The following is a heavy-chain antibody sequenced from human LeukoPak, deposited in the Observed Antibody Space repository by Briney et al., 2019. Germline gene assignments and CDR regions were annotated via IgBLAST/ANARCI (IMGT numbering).Heavy chain of an antibody. V-gene: IGHV4-30-2*01. CDR1: GGPISSGGYS. CDR2: IYHSGST. Sequence: SETLSLTCAVSGGPISSGGYSWSWIRQPPGKGLEWIGYIYHSGSTYYNPSLKSRVTISVDRSKNQFSLKLSSVTAADTAVYYCARARVGATRYNWFDPWGQGTLVTVSS. J-gene: IGHJ5*02. D-gene: IGHD1-26*01. CDR3: ARARVGATRYNWFDP.